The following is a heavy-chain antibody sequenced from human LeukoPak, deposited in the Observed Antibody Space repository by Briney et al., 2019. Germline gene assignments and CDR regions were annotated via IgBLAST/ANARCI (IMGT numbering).Heavy chain of an antibody. CDR1: GGSISSGGFF. CDR2: MYYSGST. CDR3: VRGFDYAFYD. V-gene: IGHV4-30-4*07. J-gene: IGHJ4*02. Sequence: SETLSLTCAVSGGSISSGGFFWSWLRQAPGKGLEWVGFMYYSGSTHYNPSLKSRVTILLDTSKNQFSLNLSSVTAADTAVYYCVRGFDYAFYDWGQGTLVTVSS. D-gene: IGHD4-17*01.